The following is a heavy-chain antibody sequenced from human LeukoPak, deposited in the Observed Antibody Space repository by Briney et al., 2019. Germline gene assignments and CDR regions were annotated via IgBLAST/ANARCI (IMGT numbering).Heavy chain of an antibody. CDR1: GFTFSSYE. D-gene: IGHD5-18*01. J-gene: IGHJ4*02. V-gene: IGHV3-48*03. Sequence: PGGSLRLSCAASGFTFSSYEMDWVRQAPGKGLEWVSYISNSGITIYYADSVKGRFTISRDNAKNSLYLQLNSLRAEDTAVYYCARDLYSYGFSIEHWGQGTLVTVSS. CDR2: ISNSGITI. CDR3: ARDLYSYGFSIEH.